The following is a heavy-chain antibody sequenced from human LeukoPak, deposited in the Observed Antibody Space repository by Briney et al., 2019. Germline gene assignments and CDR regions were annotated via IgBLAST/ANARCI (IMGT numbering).Heavy chain of an antibody. Sequence: PSETLSLTCTVSGGSISSGDYYWSWIRQPPGKGLEWIGYIYYSGSTYYNPSLKSRVTISVDTSKNQFSLKLSSVTAADTAVYYCARDAHLPPHCSSTSCSTGFVDYWGQGTLVTVSS. CDR3: ARDAHLPPHCSSTSCSTGFVDY. CDR1: GGSISSGDYY. J-gene: IGHJ4*02. CDR2: IYYSGST. V-gene: IGHV4-30-4*08. D-gene: IGHD2-2*01.